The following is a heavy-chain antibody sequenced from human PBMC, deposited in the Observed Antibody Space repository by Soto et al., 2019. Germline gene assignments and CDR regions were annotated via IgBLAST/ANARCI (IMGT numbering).Heavy chain of an antibody. J-gene: IGHJ4*02. CDR2: ISSSGDSI. CDR1: GFTFSTSA. Sequence: EVQLVESGGGLVQPGGSLRLSCATSGFTFSTSAMDWVRQSPGKGLEWLSYISSSGDSIYYADSVKGRFTVSRDNAKNSLFLQMNSLRDEDTAFYYCVTNGPTRVTAGFAYWGQGTLVTVSS. V-gene: IGHV3-48*03. CDR3: VTNGPTRVTAGFAY. D-gene: IGHD4-17*01.